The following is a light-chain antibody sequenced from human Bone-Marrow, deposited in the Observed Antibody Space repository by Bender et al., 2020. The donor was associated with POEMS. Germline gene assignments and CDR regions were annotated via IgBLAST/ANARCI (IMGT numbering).Light chain of an antibody. CDR3: AVWDDSLNGWV. V-gene: IGLV1-44*01. CDR2: SSH. CDR1: SSNIGAHA. J-gene: IGLJ3*02. Sequence: VLTQPPSASGTPGQRVTISCSGGSSNIGAHAVNWYQHLPGTAPKLLIYSSHRRPSEVPDRFSGSRSGTSASLAISGLQSEDEADYYCAVWDDSLNGWVFGGGTKLTVL.